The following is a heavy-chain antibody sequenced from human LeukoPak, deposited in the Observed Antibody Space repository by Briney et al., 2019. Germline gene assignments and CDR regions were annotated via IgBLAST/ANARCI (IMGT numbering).Heavy chain of an antibody. CDR2: IYSGGST. D-gene: IGHD5-18*01. Sequence: GGSLRLSRAASGFTVSSNYMSWVRQAPGKGLEWVPMIYSGGSTYYADSVKGRFTISRDNSKNTLDLQMNSLRAEDTAVYYCARRGHGYGSPFDYWGQGTLVTVSS. CDR3: ARRGHGYGSPFDY. V-gene: IGHV3-66*04. CDR1: GFTVSSNY. J-gene: IGHJ4*02.